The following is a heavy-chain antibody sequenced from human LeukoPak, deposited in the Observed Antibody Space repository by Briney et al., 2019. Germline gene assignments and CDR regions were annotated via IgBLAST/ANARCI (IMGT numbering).Heavy chain of an antibody. CDR1: GYTFTDYY. CDR2: INPKNGDT. V-gene: IGHV1-2*07. Sequence: ASVKVSCKASGYTFTDYYIHWLRQAPGQGLEWMGWINPKNGDTHYAHKFQGRVTMTKDTSISTAYMELTRLTSDDTAVYYCARDGYNYGYPYLDHWGQGTLVTVSS. J-gene: IGHJ5*02. D-gene: IGHD5-18*01. CDR3: ARDGYNYGYPYLDH.